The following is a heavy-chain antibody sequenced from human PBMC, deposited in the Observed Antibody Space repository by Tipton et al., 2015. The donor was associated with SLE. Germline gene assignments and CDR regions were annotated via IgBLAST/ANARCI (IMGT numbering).Heavy chain of an antibody. CDR2: VYTNGPT. CDR3: ARDATYGDYYAFDM. D-gene: IGHD4-17*01. J-gene: IGHJ3*02. V-gene: IGHV4-61*09. Sequence: TLSLTCTVSGGSISGSYYWNWIRQPAGKGLEWIGHVYTNGPTKYNPSLKSRISISLDTSKNQFSLRLTSVTAADTAVYFCARDATYGDYYAFDMWGQGTMVTVSP. CDR1: GGSISGSYY.